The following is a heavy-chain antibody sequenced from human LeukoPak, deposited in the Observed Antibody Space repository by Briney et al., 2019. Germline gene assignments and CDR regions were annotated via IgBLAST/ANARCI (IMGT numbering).Heavy chain of an antibody. CDR3: AKDYKYCDSNSCRDYFYGMDV. D-gene: IGHD2/OR15-2a*01. CDR1: GFPFSNYG. CDR2: ISYDGTSP. Sequence: PGGSLRLSCAASGFPFSNYGMHWVRQAPGRGPEWVAVISYDGTSPHYADSVRGRLTISRDNSKNTVYLQVNSLRGEDTAVYYCAKDYKYCDSNSCRDYFYGMDVWGQGTAVIVS. V-gene: IGHV3-30*18. J-gene: IGHJ6*02.